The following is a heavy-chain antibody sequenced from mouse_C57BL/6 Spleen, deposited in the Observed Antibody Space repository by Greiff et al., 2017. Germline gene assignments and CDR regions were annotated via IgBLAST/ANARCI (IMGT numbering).Heavy chain of an antibody. V-gene: IGHV8-5*01. Sequence: QVTLKESGPGILQPSQTLSLTCSFSGFSLSTSNMGIGWIRQPSGKGLEWLAHIWWNADKYYNPSLKSRLTISKDTSTNQVFLKITSVDTADTATDYCSQIANWYYCDYWGQGTTLTGSS. CDR3: SQIANWYYCDY. CDR1: GFSLSTSNMG. D-gene: IGHD4-1*01. CDR2: IWWNADK. J-gene: IGHJ2*01.